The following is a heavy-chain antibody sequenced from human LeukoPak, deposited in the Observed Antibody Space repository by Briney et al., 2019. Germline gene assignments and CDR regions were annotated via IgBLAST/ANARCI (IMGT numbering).Heavy chain of an antibody. D-gene: IGHD3/OR15-3a*01. Sequence: SETLSLTCTVSGGSITSSSYYWGWIRQPPGKGLEWIGAIYYSGSTYYNPSLKSRVAISIDTSKNQFSLRLSSVTAADTAVYYCGRQAVKIFGQQSAPLDYWGQGTLVTVSS. J-gene: IGHJ4*02. CDR3: GRQAVKIFGQQSAPLDY. CDR1: GGSITSSSYY. CDR2: IYYSGST. V-gene: IGHV4-39*01.